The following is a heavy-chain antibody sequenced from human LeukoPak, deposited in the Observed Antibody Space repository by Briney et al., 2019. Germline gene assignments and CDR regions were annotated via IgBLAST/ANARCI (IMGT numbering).Heavy chain of an antibody. Sequence: PGGSLRLSCAASGFTLSSYWMHWVRQAPGKGLVWVSRINGDESSTPYANSVKGRFTISRDNAKNTLYLQMHSLRADDTAVYYCARGSTSGWPDYFDYWGQGSVVTVSS. CDR3: ARGSTSGWPDYFDY. CDR2: INGDESST. CDR1: GFTLSSYW. J-gene: IGHJ4*02. D-gene: IGHD6-19*01. V-gene: IGHV3-74*01.